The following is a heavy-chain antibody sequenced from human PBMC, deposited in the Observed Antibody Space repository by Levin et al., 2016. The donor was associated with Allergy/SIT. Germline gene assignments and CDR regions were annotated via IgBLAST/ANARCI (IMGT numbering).Heavy chain of an antibody. J-gene: IGHJ4*02. Sequence: WVRQAPGQGLEWMGGIIPIFGTANYAQKFQGRVTITADKSTSTAYMELSSLRSEDTAVYYCARERAVGATWIGFDYWGQGTLVTVSS. CDR2: IIPIFGTA. CDR3: ARERAVGATWIGFDY. V-gene: IGHV1-69*06. D-gene: IGHD1-26*01.